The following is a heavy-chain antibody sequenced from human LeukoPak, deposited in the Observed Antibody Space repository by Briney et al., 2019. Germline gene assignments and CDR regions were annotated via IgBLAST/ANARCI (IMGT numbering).Heavy chain of an antibody. Sequence: ASVKVSCKASGGTFSSYAISWVRQAPGQGLEWMGRIIPILGIANYAQKLQGRVTITADKSTSTAYMELSSLRSEDTAVYYCARDLHRHYYGSGSYAHYYYGMDVWGQGTTVTVSS. V-gene: IGHV1-69*04. CDR1: GGTFSSYA. CDR2: IIPILGIA. CDR3: ARDLHRHYYGSGSYAHYYYGMDV. D-gene: IGHD3-10*01. J-gene: IGHJ6*02.